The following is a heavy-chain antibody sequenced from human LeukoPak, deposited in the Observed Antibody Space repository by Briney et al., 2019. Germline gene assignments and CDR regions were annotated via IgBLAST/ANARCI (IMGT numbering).Heavy chain of an antibody. CDR1: GFTFSSYE. D-gene: IGHD6-13*01. Sequence: GGSLRLSCAASGFTFSSYEMNWVRQAPGKGLEWVSYISSSSSTIYYADSVKGRFTISRDNAKNSLYLQMNSLRAEDTAVYYCARGLSGSSWYRSIDFDYWGQGTLVTVSS. J-gene: IGHJ4*02. V-gene: IGHV3-48*01. CDR3: ARGLSGSSWYRSIDFDY. CDR2: ISSSSSTI.